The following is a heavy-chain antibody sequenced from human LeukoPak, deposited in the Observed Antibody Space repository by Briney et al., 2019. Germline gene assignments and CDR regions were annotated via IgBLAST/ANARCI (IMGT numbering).Heavy chain of an antibody. J-gene: IGHJ4*02. CDR3: AGRKNNGPDY. V-gene: IGHV4-34*01. Sequence: SETLSLTCAVYGGSFSGYYWSWIRQPPGKGLEWIGEINHSGSTNYNPSLKSRVTISVDTSKNQFSLKLSSVTAADTAVYYCAGRKNNGPDYWGQGTLVTVSS. CDR1: GGSFSGYY. CDR2: INHSGST. D-gene: IGHD1-14*01.